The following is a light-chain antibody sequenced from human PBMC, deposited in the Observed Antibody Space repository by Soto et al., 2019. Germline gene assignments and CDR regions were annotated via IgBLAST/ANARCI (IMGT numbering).Light chain of an antibody. J-gene: IGKJ4*01. CDR3: QQYSSVPFT. CDR2: TAS. Sequence: ENVLTQSPGSLSLSPGETATLSCRAKERVISNFLAWYQQKPGQAPRLLIYTASIRAAGIPDRFSGSGSGTDFTLTISRLEPEDFAVSHCQQYSSVPFTFGGGTRV. CDR1: ERVISNF. V-gene: IGKV3-20*01.